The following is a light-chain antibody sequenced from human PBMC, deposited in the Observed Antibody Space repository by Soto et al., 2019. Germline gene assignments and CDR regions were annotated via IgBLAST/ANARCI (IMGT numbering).Light chain of an antibody. CDR2: EVV. CDR1: KNDVGFYDF. Sequence: QSVLTQPPSASGSPGQSVTISCTGTKNDVGFYDFVSWYQHHPGKVPRLIIYEVVQRPSGVPDRFSGSKSGNTASLTVSGLQAADEADYFCKSYAGSNTYVFGSGTKV. V-gene: IGLV2-8*01. J-gene: IGLJ1*01. CDR3: KSYAGSNTYV.